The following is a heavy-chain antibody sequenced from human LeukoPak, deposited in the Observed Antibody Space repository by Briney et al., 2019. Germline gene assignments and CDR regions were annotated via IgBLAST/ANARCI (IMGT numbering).Heavy chain of an antibody. V-gene: IGHV3-21*01. CDR2: ISSSSSYI. CDR1: GFTFSSYS. D-gene: IGHD4-17*01. J-gene: IGHJ4*02. Sequence: GGSLRLSCAASGFTFSSYSMNWVRQAPGKRLEWVSSISSSSSYIYYADSVKGRFTISRDNAKNSLYLQMNSLRAEDTAVYYCAREDYGDYLSYFDYWGQGTLVTVSS. CDR3: AREDYGDYLSYFDY.